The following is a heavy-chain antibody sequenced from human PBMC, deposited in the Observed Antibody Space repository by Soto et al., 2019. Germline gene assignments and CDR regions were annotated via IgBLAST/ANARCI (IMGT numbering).Heavy chain of an antibody. V-gene: IGHV4-39*01. J-gene: IGHJ4*02. CDR2: IYYSGRT. Sequence: PSETLSLTCTVSGDSISSSSYYWGWVRQPPGKGLEWIGSIYYSGRTFYNPSLKSRVTISVDTSKNEFSLKLRSVTAADTAVYYCARPSVFGVVQFDYWGQGILVTVSS. D-gene: IGHD3-3*01. CDR3: ARPSVFGVVQFDY. CDR1: GDSISSSSYY.